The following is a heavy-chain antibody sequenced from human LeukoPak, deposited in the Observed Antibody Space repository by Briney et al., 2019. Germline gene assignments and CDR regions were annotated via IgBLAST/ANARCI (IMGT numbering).Heavy chain of an antibody. Sequence: GGSLRLSCAASGFTFSRNSMNWVRQAPGKGLEWVSAISGSGGSTYYADSVKGRFTISRDNSKNTLYLQMNSLRAEDTAVYYCAKASAMIVVVSKHFDYWGQGTLVTVSS. CDR3: AKASAMIVVVSKHFDY. CDR2: ISGSGGST. J-gene: IGHJ4*02. CDR1: GFTFSRNS. V-gene: IGHV3-23*01. D-gene: IGHD3-22*01.